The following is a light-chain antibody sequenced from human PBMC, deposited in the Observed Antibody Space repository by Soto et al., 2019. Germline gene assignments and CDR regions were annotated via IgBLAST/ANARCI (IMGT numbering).Light chain of an antibody. J-gene: IGLJ1*01. V-gene: IGLV1-44*01. CDR3: AAWDDSLNANV. CDR1: SSNIGSNT. CDR2: SNN. Sequence: SVLTQPPSASWTPGQRVTISCSGSSSNIGSNTVNWYQQLPGTAPKLLIYSNNQRPSGVPDRFSGSKSGTSASLAISGLQSEDEADYYCAAWDDSLNANVFGNGTKVTVL.